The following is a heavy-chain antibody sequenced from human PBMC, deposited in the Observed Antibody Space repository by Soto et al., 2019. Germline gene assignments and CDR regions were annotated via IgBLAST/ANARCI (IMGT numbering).Heavy chain of an antibody. CDR3: AKDSSNSVYRLRFDP. CDR1: GFTFSTYA. D-gene: IGHD2-8*01. Sequence: GGSLRLSCAASGFTFSTYAMSWVRQAPGKGLEWVSGISASGGGTYYADSVKGRFTISRDNSKSTLYMQMNSLRVEDTAVYYCAKDSSNSVYRLRFDPWGQGTLVTVSS. J-gene: IGHJ5*02. CDR2: ISASGGGT. V-gene: IGHV3-23*01.